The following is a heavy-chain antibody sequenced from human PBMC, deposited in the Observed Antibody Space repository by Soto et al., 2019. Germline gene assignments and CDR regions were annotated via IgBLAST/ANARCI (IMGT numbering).Heavy chain of an antibody. CDR3: ASTAEKTYYYGMDV. CDR1: AGSFSHYY. CDR2: IYYSGST. V-gene: IGHV4-59*01. Sequence: SETLSLTCAVYAGSFSHYYWNWIRQSPGKGLEWIGYIYYSGSTNYNPSLKSRVTISVDTSKNQFSLKLSSVTAADTAVYYCASTAEKTYYYGMDVWGQGTTVTVSS. J-gene: IGHJ6*02.